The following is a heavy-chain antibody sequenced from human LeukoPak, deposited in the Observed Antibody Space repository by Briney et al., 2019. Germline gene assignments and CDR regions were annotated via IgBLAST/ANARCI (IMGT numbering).Heavy chain of an antibody. CDR2: INRSGST. Sequence: KPSETLSLTCAVYGGSFSGYFWSWFRQPPGKGLEWIGEINRSGSTNYNSSLSLKSRVTILVDTSKNQFSLKLSSVTAADTAVYYCARLMETITDAFDIWGQGTMVTVSS. CDR3: ARLMETITDAFDI. D-gene: IGHD2-8*01. J-gene: IGHJ3*02. V-gene: IGHV4-34*01. CDR1: GGSFSGYF.